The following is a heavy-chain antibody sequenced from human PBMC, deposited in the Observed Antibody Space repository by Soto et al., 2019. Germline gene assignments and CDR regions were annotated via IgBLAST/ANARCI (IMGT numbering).Heavy chain of an antibody. CDR2: ISSSSSYI. D-gene: IGHD3-10*01. J-gene: IGHJ3*02. CDR1: GFTFSSYS. V-gene: IGHV3-21*01. CDR3: GKKRGGDLKAFDI. Sequence: EVQLVESGGGLVKPGGSLRLSCAASGFTFSSYSMNWVRQAPGKGLEWVSLISSSSSYIYYADSVKGRFTISRDNAKNSLYQETNSLSAEETAVYCCGKKRGGDLKAFDIWSQGTMVTVSS.